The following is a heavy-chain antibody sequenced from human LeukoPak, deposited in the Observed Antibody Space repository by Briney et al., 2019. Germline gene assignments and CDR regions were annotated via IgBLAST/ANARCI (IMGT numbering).Heavy chain of an antibody. CDR3: ASYYYDSSGYYHDAVDI. D-gene: IGHD3-22*01. CDR1: GFSFSSYW. Sequence: GGSLRLSCAASGFSFSSYWMHWVRPAPGKGLVWVSRINSDGSRTSYAASVKGRFTISRDNAKNTLYVQMNSLRAEDTAVYYCASYYYDSSGYYHDAVDIWGQGKMVTVSS. CDR2: INSDGSRT. J-gene: IGHJ3*02. V-gene: IGHV3-74*01.